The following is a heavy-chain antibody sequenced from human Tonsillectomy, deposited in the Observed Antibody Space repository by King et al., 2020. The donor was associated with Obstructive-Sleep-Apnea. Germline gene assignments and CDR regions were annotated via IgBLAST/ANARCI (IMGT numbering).Heavy chain of an antibody. J-gene: IGHJ4*02. CDR3: ARGRTQFDY. Sequence: LQLQESGPGLVKSSETLSLTCTVSRYSISSGYDWGWIRQPPGKGLEWIGNIYHSGITHYNPSLKSRVTISVDTSKNQFSLKLNYVTAADTAVYYCARGRTQFDYWGQGTLVTVSS. V-gene: IGHV4-38-2*02. CDR1: RYSISSGYD. D-gene: IGHD3/OR15-3a*01. CDR2: IYHSGIT.